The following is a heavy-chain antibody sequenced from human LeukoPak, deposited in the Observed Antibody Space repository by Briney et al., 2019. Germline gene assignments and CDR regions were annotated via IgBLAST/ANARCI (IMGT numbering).Heavy chain of an antibody. D-gene: IGHD2-2*01. CDR3: ARSSRVPAGYYFDY. V-gene: IGHV3-30*03. CDR2: ISYDGSNK. CDR1: GFTFSSYG. Sequence: GRSLRLSCAASGFTFSSYGMHWVRQAPGKGLEWVAVISYDGSNKYYADSVKGRFTISRDNSKNTLYLQMNSLRAEDTAVYYCARSSRVPAGYYFDYWGQGTLVTVSS. J-gene: IGHJ4*02.